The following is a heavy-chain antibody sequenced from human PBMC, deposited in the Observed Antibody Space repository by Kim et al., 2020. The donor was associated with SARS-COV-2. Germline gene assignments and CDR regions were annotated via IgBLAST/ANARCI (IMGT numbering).Heavy chain of an antibody. D-gene: IGHD2-2*01. V-gene: IGHV3-13*05. Sequence: GGSLRLSCAASGFTFSSYDMHWVRQATGKGLEWVSAIGTAGDPYYPGSVKGRFTISRENAKNSLYLQMNSLRAGDTAVYYCARGHRHCSSTSCYAGGMDVWGQGTTVTVSS. CDR3: ARGHRHCSSTSCYAGGMDV. CDR1: GFTFSSYD. J-gene: IGHJ6*02. CDR2: IGTAGDP.